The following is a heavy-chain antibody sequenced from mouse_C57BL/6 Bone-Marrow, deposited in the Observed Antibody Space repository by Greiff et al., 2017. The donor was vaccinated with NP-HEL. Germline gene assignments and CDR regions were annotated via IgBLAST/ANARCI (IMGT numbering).Heavy chain of an antibody. CDR1: GFTFSDYG. CDR3: ARHGLRYFDV. D-gene: IGHD2-13*01. CDR2: ISNLAYSI. J-gene: IGHJ1*03. Sequence: EVKVVESGGGLVQPGGSLKLSCAASGFTFSDYGMAWVRQAPRKGPEWVAFISNLAYSIYYADTVTGRFTISRENAKNTLYLEMSSLRSEDTAMYYCARHGLRYFDVWGTGTTVTVSS. V-gene: IGHV5-15*01.